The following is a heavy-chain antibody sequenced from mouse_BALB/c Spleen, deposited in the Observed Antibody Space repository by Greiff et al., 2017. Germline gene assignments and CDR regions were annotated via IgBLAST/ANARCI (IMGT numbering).Heavy chain of an antibody. J-gene: IGHJ3*01. V-gene: IGHV3-2*02. CDR1: GYSITSDYA. Sequence: EVKLVESGPGLVKPSQSLSLTCTVTGYSITSDYAWNWIRQFPGNKLEWMGYISYSGSTSYNPSLKSRISITRDTSKNQFFLQLNSVTTEDTATYYCARGYDGEAFAYWGQGTLVTVSA. CDR3: ARGYDGEAFAY. CDR2: ISYSGST. D-gene: IGHD2-14*01.